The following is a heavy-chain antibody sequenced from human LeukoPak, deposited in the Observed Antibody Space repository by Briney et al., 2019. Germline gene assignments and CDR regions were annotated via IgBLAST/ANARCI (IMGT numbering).Heavy chain of an antibody. D-gene: IGHD2-2*01. J-gene: IGHJ5*02. Sequence: ASLKVSCKASGYTFTGYYMHWVRPAPGQGPEWMGWINPNNGGTNYAQKCQGRVTMTTDTSISKAYMVLSKLRSDDTAVYYCARDRYCSSTSCYRWFDPWGQGTLVSVS. V-gene: IGHV1-2*02. CDR1: GYTFTGYY. CDR2: INPNNGGT. CDR3: ARDRYCSSTSCYRWFDP.